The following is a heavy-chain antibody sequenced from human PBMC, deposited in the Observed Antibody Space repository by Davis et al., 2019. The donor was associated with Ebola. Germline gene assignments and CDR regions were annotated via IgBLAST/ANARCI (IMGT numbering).Heavy chain of an antibody. Sequence: GESLKISCAASGFTFSSYAMSWVRQAPGKGLEWVSAISGSGGSTYYADSVKGRFTISRDNSKNTLYLQMNSLRAEDTAVYYCAKDLASEIFGVVFYGMDVWGQGTTVTVSS. CDR3: AKDLASEIFGVVFYGMDV. CDR2: ISGSGGST. D-gene: IGHD3-3*01. CDR1: GFTFSSYA. J-gene: IGHJ6*02. V-gene: IGHV3-23*01.